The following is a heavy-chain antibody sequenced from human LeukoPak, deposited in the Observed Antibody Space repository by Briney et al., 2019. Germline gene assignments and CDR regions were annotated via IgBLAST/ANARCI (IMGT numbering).Heavy chain of an antibody. Sequence: PSETLSLTCTVSGGSISSYYWSWIRQPPGKGLEWIGYIYYSGSTNYNPSLKSRVTISVDTSKNQFSLKLSSVTAADTAVYYCARRYYDSSGYSTFDYWGQGTLVTVSS. D-gene: IGHD3-22*01. J-gene: IGHJ4*02. CDR1: GGSISSYY. CDR2: IYYSGST. V-gene: IGHV4-59*01. CDR3: ARRYYDSSGYSTFDY.